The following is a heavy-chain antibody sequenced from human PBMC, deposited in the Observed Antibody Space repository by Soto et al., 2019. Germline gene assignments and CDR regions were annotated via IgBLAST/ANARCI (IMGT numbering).Heavy chain of an antibody. CDR3: ARDSSVVVVAARFDY. Sequence: VQLVESGGGVVQPGRSLRLSCAASGFTFSSYGMHWVRQAPGKGLEWVAVIWYDGSNKYYADSVKGRFTISRDNSKNTLYLQMNSLRAEDTAVYYCARDSSVVVVAARFDYWGQGTLVTVSS. D-gene: IGHD2-15*01. J-gene: IGHJ4*02. V-gene: IGHV3-33*01. CDR1: GFTFSSYG. CDR2: IWYDGSNK.